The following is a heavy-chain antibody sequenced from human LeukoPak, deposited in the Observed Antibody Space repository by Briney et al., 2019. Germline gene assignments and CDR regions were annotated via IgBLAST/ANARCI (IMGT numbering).Heavy chain of an antibody. CDR1: GFAFSKYG. D-gene: IGHD3-22*01. CDR3: AIDLTYFYDTSTYSDDY. CDR2: IRSDGNNR. V-gene: IGHV3-30*02. J-gene: IGHJ4*02. Sequence: PGGSLRLSCAASGFAFSKYGIHWVRQAPGKGLEWVAFIRSDGNNRYYGDYVKGRFTISRGNSKSTLYLQMNNLRPEDTAMYYCAIDLTYFYDTSTYSDDYWGQGTLVTVSS.